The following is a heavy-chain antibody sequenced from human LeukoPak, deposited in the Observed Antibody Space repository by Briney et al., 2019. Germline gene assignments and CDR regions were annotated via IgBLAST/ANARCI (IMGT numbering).Heavy chain of an antibody. CDR1: GGSISRNS. Sequence: PSETLSLTCTVSGGSISRNSWSWIRLPAGKGMEWIGRINTSGSTDYNPSLKSRVSMSLDTSKNQFSLKLNSVTAADTAVYYCARQQLKTMASFDYWGQGTLVTVSS. CDR2: INTSGST. D-gene: IGHD4/OR15-4a*01. CDR3: ARQQLKTMASFDY. J-gene: IGHJ4*02. V-gene: IGHV4-4*07.